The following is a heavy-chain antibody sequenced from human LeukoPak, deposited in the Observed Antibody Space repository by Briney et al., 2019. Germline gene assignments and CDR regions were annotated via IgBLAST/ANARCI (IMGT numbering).Heavy chain of an antibody. CDR1: GFTFSSYS. Sequence: PGGSLRLSCAASGFTFSSYSMNWVRQAPGKGLEWVSYISSSSSTIYYADSVKGRFTISRDNAKNSLYLQMNSLRAEDTAVYYCARAYGSGSYKQYYFDYWGQGTLVTVSS. J-gene: IGHJ4*02. D-gene: IGHD3-10*01. V-gene: IGHV3-48*01. CDR2: ISSSSSTI. CDR3: ARAYGSGSYKQYYFDY.